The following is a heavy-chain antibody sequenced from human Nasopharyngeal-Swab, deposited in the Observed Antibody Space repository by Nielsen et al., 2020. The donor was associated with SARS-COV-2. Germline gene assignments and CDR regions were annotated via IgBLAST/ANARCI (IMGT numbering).Heavy chain of an antibody. Sequence: ALVKVSCKASGYTFTSYYMHWVRQAPGQGLEWMGIINPSGGSTSYAQKFQGRVTTTRDTSTSTVYMELSSLRSEDTAVYYCARDLLGTAMDVGYWGQGTLVTVSS. V-gene: IGHV1-46*01. J-gene: IGHJ4*02. CDR2: INPSGGST. CDR3: ARDLLGTAMDVGY. CDR1: GYTFTSYY. D-gene: IGHD5-18*01.